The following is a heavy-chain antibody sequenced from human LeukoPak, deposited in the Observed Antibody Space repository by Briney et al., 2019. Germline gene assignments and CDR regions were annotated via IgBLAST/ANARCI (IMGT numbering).Heavy chain of an antibody. CDR2: IDWDDDK. CDR3: ARSQAPYYYDSSGLDY. V-gene: IGHV2-70*01. J-gene: IGHJ4*02. Sequence: SGPTLLNPTQTLTLTCTFSGFSLSTSGMCVSWIRQPPGKALEWLALIDWDDDKYYSTSLKTRLTISKDTSKNQVVLTMTNMDPVDTATYYCARSQAPYYYDSSGLDYWGQGTLVTVSS. D-gene: IGHD3-22*01. CDR1: GFSLSTSGMC.